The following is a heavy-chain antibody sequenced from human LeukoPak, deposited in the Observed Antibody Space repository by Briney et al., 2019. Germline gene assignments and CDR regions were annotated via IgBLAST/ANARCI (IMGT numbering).Heavy chain of an antibody. CDR2: IYTSGST. D-gene: IGHD3-3*01. Sequence: SETLSLTCTVSGGSMSFYYWSWIRQPAGKGLEWIGRIYTSGSTSYNPSLKSRVTMSVDTSKKQFSLKLNSVTAADTAVYYCARDRDFLDYWGQGTLVTVSS. J-gene: IGHJ4*02. CDR1: GGSMSFYY. V-gene: IGHV4-4*07. CDR3: ARDRDFLDY.